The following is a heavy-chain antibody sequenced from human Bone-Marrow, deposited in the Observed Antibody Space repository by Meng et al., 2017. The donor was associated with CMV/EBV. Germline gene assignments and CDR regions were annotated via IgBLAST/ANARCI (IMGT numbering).Heavy chain of an antibody. D-gene: IGHD3-3*01. V-gene: IGHV1-8*02. J-gene: IGHJ5*02. CDR2: IIPNSGNT. CDR1: GGTFSSYA. CDR3: ARDRIRRNGFLEWFQTYNWFDP. Sequence: ASVKVSCKASGGTFSSYAISWVRQAPGQGLEWMGGIIPNSGNTGYAQKFQGRVTMTRNTSISTAYMELSSLRSEDTAVYYCARDRIRRNGFLEWFQTYNWFDPWGQGTRVTVSS.